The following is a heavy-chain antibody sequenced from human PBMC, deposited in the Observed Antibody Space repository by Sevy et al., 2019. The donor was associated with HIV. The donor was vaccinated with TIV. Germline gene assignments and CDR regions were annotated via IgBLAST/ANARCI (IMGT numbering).Heavy chain of an antibody. Sequence: GGSLRLSCVASGFTFSSYEMNWVRQAPGKGLEWVSYISNSGTYMYYSDSVNGRFTISIDNARNSLYLQMNSLRAEDTAVYYCARELPPSATTVAHFDCWGQGTLVTVSS. CDR1: GFTFSSYE. CDR2: ISNSGTYM. D-gene: IGHD4-17*01. V-gene: IGHV3-48*03. J-gene: IGHJ4*02. CDR3: ARELPPSATTVAHFDC.